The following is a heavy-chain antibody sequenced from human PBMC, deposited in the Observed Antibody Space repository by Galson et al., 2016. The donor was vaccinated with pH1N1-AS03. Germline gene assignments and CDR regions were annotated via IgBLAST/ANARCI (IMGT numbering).Heavy chain of an antibody. J-gene: IGHJ6*02. V-gene: IGHV3-9*01. CDR2: ISWKSGYI. Sequence: CAASGFILDNYAMHWVRQAPGKGLEWVSGISWKSGYIAYADSVKGRFTISRDNAKNALHLQMNSPRPEDTGLYYCAKDSGRLTHYYYGMDVWGQGTTVTVSS. D-gene: IGHD2-15*01. CDR3: AKDSGRLTHYYYGMDV. CDR1: GFILDNYA.